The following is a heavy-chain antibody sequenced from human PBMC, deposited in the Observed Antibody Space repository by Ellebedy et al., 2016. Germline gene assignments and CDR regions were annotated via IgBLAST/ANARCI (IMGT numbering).Heavy chain of an antibody. J-gene: IGHJ6*02. Sequence: GGSLRLSCTASGFTFSSYAMHWVRQAPGKGLEWVAVISYDATNKYYADSVKGRFTISRDDAKNSLYLQMNSLRAEDTAVYYCARDGLPRRYYYYDMDVWGQGTTVTVSS. CDR1: GFTFSSYA. CDR2: ISYDATNK. D-gene: IGHD2-15*01. V-gene: IGHV3-30-3*01. CDR3: ARDGLPRRYYYYDMDV.